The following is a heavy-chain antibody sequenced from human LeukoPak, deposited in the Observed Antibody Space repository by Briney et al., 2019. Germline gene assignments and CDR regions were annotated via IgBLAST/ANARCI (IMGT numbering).Heavy chain of an antibody. CDR3: AKDHSGSQYYDFWSNYYGMDV. V-gene: IGHV3-23*01. Sequence: PGGSLRLSCAASGFTFSSYAMSWVRQAPGKGLEWVSAISGSGGSTYYADSVKGRFTISRDNSKNTLYLQMNSLRAEDTAVYYCAKDHSGSQYYDFWSNYYGMDVWGQGTTVTVSS. D-gene: IGHD3-3*01. CDR2: ISGSGGST. CDR1: GFTFSSYA. J-gene: IGHJ6*02.